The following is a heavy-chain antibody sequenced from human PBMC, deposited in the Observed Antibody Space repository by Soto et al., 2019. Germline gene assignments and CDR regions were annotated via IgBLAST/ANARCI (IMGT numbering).Heavy chain of an antibody. V-gene: IGHV4-39*01. J-gene: IGHJ4*02. CDR1: GGSISSSSYY. CDR3: ARHIGIAVAGTWDY. D-gene: IGHD6-19*01. Sequence: SETLSLTCTVSGGSISSSSYYWGWIRQPPGKGLEWIGSIYYSGSTYYNPSLKSRVTISVDTSKNQFSLKLSSVTAADTAVYYCARHIGIAVAGTWDYWGQGTLVTVSS. CDR2: IYYSGST.